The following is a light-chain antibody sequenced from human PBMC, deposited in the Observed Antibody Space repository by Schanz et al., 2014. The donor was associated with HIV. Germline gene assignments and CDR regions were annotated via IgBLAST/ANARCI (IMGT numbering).Light chain of an antibody. V-gene: IGKV3D-20*02. CDR2: GAS. Sequence: ETVLTQSPGSLSLSPGERATLSCRASQSLGGSQLAWYQHKPGQAPRLLIYGASNRATGIPDRFSGGGAGTDFTLTISRLEREDVAVYYCQQRGDWPPFTFGGGTKVE. J-gene: IGKJ4*01. CDR1: QSLGGSQ. CDR3: QQRGDWPPFT.